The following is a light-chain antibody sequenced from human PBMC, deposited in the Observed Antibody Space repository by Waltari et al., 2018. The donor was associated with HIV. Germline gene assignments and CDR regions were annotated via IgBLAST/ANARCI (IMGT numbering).Light chain of an antibody. CDR3: AAWDDSLNEV. J-gene: IGLJ3*02. V-gene: IGLV1-44*01. Sequence: QSVLTQPPSASGTPGQRVTISCSGSSSNIGTNAVNWYQQPPGTAPKLLIYKSNERSSGVPDRFSASKSGASASLAISWLQSEDEAVYYCAAWDDSLNEVFGGGTKLTVL. CDR1: SSNIGTNA. CDR2: KSN.